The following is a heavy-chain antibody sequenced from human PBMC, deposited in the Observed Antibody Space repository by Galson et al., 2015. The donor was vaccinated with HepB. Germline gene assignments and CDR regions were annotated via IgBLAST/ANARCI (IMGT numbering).Heavy chain of an antibody. Sequence: SLRPSCAVSGITFSSYAMHWVRQAPGKGLEYVSGINSNGGSTHYAASVKGRFTISRDNSKNTLYLQMSSLRAEDTAVYYCVKERFVAGTSWGQGTLVTVSS. V-gene: IGHV3-64D*06. CDR2: INSNGGST. CDR1: GITFSSYA. D-gene: IGHD1-7*01. J-gene: IGHJ5*02. CDR3: VKERFVAGTS.